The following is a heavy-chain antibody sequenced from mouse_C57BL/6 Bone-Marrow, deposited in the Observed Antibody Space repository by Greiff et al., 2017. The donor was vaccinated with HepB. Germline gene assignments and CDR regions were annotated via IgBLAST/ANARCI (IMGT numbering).Heavy chain of an antibody. Sequence: EVQLQQSGPELVKPGASVKISCKASGYSFTGYYMNWVKQSPEKSLEWIGEINPSTGGTTYNQKFKAKATLTVDKSSSTAYMQLKSLTSEDSAVYYCARSTVVSPSMDYWGQGTSVTVSS. V-gene: IGHV1-42*01. J-gene: IGHJ4*01. CDR1: GYSFTGYY. CDR3: ARSTVVSPSMDY. D-gene: IGHD1-1*01. CDR2: INPSTGGT.